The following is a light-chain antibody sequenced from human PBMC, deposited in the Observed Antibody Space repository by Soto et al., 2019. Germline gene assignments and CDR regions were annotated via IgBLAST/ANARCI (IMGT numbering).Light chain of an antibody. CDR1: KSVNSN. CDR2: GAS. Sequence: EIVMTQSPATLSVSPGERATLSCRASKSVNSNLAWYQQKPGQAPRLLIYGASTRATGIPARFSGSASGTEFTLTISSLQSEDFAVYYCQQSNDWPLAFGGGTKVEIK. J-gene: IGKJ4*01. CDR3: QQSNDWPLA. V-gene: IGKV3-15*01.